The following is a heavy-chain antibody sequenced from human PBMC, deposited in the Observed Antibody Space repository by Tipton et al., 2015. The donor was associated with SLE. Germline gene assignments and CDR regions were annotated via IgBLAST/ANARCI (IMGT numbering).Heavy chain of an antibody. CDR3: ASNYEVGDYYYYYGMDV. J-gene: IGHJ6*02. D-gene: IGHD3-16*01. Sequence: ELRWVSSISSSGSYTNYADSVKGRFTISRDSAKNSLYLQMNSLRAEDTAVYYCASNYEVGDYYYYYGMDVWGQGTTVTVSS. V-gene: IGHV3-21*01. CDR2: ISSSGSYT.